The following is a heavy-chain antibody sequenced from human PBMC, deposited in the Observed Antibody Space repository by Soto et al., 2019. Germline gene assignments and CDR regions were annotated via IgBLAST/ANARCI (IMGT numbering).Heavy chain of an antibody. CDR2: INPNSGGT. CDR3: ARDLGIAAAGRKSYYYYYGMDV. Sequence: ASVKVSCKASGYTFTGYYMHWVRQAPGQGLEWMGWINPNSGGTNYAQKFQGWVTMTRDTSISTAYMELSRLRSDDTAVYHCARDLGIAAAGRKSYYYYYGMDVWGQGTTVTVSS. CDR1: GYTFTGYY. J-gene: IGHJ6*02. V-gene: IGHV1-2*04. D-gene: IGHD6-13*01.